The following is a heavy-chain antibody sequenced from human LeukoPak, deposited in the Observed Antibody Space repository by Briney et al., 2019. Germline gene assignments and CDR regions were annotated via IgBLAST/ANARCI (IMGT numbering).Heavy chain of an antibody. Sequence: GRSLRLSCAASGFTFSSYGMHWVRQAPGKGLEWVSSISSSSSYIYYADSVKGRFTISRDNAKNSLYLQMNSLRAEDTAVYYCASDDSSGYFDYWGQGTLVTVSP. CDR2: ISSSSSYI. CDR1: GFTFSSYG. J-gene: IGHJ4*02. D-gene: IGHD3-22*01. V-gene: IGHV3-21*01. CDR3: ASDDSSGYFDY.